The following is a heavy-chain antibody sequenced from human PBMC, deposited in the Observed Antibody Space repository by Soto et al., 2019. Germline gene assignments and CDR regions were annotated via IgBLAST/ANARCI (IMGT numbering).Heavy chain of an antibody. CDR1: GYTFTGYY. J-gene: IGHJ6*02. Sequence: QVQLVQSGAEVKKPGASVKVSCKASGYTFTGYYMHWVRQAPGQGLEWMGWINPNSGGTNYAQKFQGWVTMTRDTSISTAYMELSRLRSDDTAVYYCARDMDATTMVRGVIMNDGMDVRGQGTTVTVSS. V-gene: IGHV1-2*04. CDR3: ARDMDATTMVRGVIMNDGMDV. D-gene: IGHD3-10*01. CDR2: INPNSGGT.